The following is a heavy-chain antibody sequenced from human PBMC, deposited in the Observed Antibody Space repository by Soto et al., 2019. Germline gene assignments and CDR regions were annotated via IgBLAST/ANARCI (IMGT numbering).Heavy chain of an antibody. CDR2: IYYSGST. V-gene: IGHV4-59*08. CDR1: GGSISSHY. J-gene: IGHJ4*02. D-gene: IGHD5-12*01. CDR3: ARLDGSDHYCDY. Sequence: QVQRQGSGPGLVKPSETLSLTCTVSGGSISSHYWSWIRQPPGQGLEWIGYIYYSGSTNYNPSLKRRVTISVDTSKSQSSLRLSSVNAADTAVYFCARLDGSDHYCDYWGQGAMVTVSS.